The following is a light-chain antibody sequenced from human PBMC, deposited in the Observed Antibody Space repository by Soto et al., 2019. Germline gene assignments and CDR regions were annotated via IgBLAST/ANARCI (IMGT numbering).Light chain of an antibody. V-gene: IGLV2-14*01. CDR1: SSDVGSYTY. CDR3: SSYTSSSTLYV. Sequence: ALTQPASVSGSPRQSITISCTGASSDVGSYTYVSWYQQHPGKAPKLMIYEVNNRPSGVSNRFSGSKSGNTASLTISGLQAEDEADYYCSSYTSSSTLYVFGTGTKVTVL. J-gene: IGLJ1*01. CDR2: EVN.